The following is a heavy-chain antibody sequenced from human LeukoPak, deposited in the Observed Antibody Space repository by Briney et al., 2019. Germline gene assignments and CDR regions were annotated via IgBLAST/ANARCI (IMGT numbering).Heavy chain of an antibody. V-gene: IGHV3-30-3*01. D-gene: IGHD3-22*01. J-gene: IGHJ4*02. CDR2: ISYDGSNK. Sequence: GRSLRLSCAASGFTFSSYAMHWVRQAPGKGLEWVAVISYDGSNKYYADSVKGRFTISRDNSKNTLYLQMNSLRAEDTAVYYCARDLIYYDSSGYYLFDYWGQGTLVTVSS. CDR3: ARDLIYYDSSGYYLFDY. CDR1: GFTFSSYA.